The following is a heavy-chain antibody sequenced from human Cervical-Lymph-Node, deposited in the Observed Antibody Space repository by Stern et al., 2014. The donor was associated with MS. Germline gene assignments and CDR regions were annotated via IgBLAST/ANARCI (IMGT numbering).Heavy chain of an antibody. CDR1: GYSISSGYY. J-gene: IGHJ6*02. CDR3: AGKMVRGGGMDV. CDR2: IYHSGST. Sequence: QVQLQESGPGLVKPSETLSLTCTVSGYSISSGYYWGWIRQPPGKGLEWIGSIYHSGSTYYNPSLKSRVTISENTSKNQFSRKLGSVTAADTAVYYCAGKMVRGGGMDVWGQGTTVTVSS. V-gene: IGHV4-38-2*02. D-gene: IGHD3-10*01.